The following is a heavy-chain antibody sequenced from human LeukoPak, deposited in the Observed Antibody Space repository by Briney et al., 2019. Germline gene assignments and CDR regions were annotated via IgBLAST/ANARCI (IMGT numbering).Heavy chain of an antibody. CDR1: GFTFSTHG. CDR2: ISGSGGST. V-gene: IGHV3-23*01. CDR3: AKDLFFDY. J-gene: IGHJ4*02. Sequence: PGGSLRLSCAASGFTFSTHGMHWVRQAPGKGLEWVSAISGSGGSTYYADSVKGRFTISRDNSKNTLYLQMNSLRAEDTAVYYCAKDLFFDYWGQGTLVTVSS.